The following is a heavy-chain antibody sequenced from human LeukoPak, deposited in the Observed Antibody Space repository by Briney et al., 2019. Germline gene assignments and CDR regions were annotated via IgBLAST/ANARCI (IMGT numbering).Heavy chain of an antibody. J-gene: IGHJ4*02. CDR3: ARDRDWGSSDPFDY. V-gene: IGHV1-46*01. Sequence: GASVKVSCKASGYTFTSYYLHWVRQAPGQGLEWMGIINPNRGNTNYAQKFQGRVTLTRDTSTTTVYMELSSLRSEDTAVYYCARDRDWGSSDPFDYWGQGTLVTDSS. CDR1: GYTFTSYY. D-gene: IGHD7-27*01. CDR2: INPNRGNT.